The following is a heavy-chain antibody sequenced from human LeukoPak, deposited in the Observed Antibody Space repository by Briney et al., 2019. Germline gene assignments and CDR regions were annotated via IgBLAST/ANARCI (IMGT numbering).Heavy chain of an antibody. V-gene: IGHV4-61*01. D-gene: IGHD4-23*01. CDR1: GGSVSSGSYY. Sequence: KPSETLSLTCTVSGGSVSSGSYYWSWIRQPPGKGLEWIGYIYYSGSTNYNPSLKSRVTISVDTSKNQFSLKLSSVTAADTAVYYCARTLVGNLFDYWGQGTLVTVSS. CDR3: ARTLVGNLFDY. J-gene: IGHJ4*02. CDR2: IYYSGST.